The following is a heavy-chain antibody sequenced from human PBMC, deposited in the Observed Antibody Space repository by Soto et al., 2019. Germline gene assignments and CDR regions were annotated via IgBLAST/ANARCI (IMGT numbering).Heavy chain of an antibody. CDR3: ARDDIPGRAVAIYGMDV. CDR2: IWYDGSNK. CDR1: GFTFSNYG. D-gene: IGHD6-19*01. J-gene: IGHJ6*02. V-gene: IGHV3-33*01. Sequence: VQLVESGGGLVQPGGSLRLSCAASGFTFSNYGMHWVRQAPGKGLEWVAVIWYDGSNKYYADPVKGRFTISRDNSKNTLYLQINSLRAEDTAVYYCARDDIPGRAVAIYGMDVWGQGTTVTVSS.